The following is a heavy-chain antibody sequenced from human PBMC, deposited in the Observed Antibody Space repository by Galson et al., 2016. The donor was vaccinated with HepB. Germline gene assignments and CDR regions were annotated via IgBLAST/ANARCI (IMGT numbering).Heavy chain of an antibody. CDR2: IIPHTGNT. CDR1: GYTLTGYY. Sequence: SVKVSCKASGYTLTGYYLHWVRQAPGQGLEWMGWIIPHTGNTNHAQNFQGRVTITRDTSIGTAYMELSSLKFDDTAVYYCARGPNIGVATRRNYNFGLDVWGKGTTVTVSS. V-gene: IGHV1-2*02. CDR3: ARGPNIGVATRRNYNFGLDV. J-gene: IGHJ6*04. D-gene: IGHD6-6*01.